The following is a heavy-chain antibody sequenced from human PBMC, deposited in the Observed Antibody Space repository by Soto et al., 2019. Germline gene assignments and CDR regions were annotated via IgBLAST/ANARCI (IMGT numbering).Heavy chain of an antibody. J-gene: IGHJ4*02. CDR3: ARLTAYDF. D-gene: IGHD3-9*01. CDR1: GFTFSTYA. Sequence: EVQLLESGGGLVQPGESLRLSCGASGFTFSTYAMTWVRQAPGKGLEWVSSISGGGGVTYYADSVKGRSTISRDNSKNTLFLQMNTLRVADTAVYYCARLTAYDFWGQGTLVTVSS. CDR2: ISGGGGVT. V-gene: IGHV3-23*01.